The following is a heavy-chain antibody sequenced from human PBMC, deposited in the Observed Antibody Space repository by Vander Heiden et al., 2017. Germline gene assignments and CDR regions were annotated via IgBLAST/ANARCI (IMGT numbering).Heavy chain of an antibody. Sequence: EGQLLESGGGLVQPGASVRLSCATSGFPFSSYALRWVRQAPGKGLEWIAGISASGDGTNYADSVKGRFTISRDRSERTLSLEMNSLRADDTAVYYCTNPVGDSTGMDVWGQGTTVTVSS. CDR2: ISASGDGT. CDR3: TNPVGDSTGMDV. CDR1: GFPFSSYA. J-gene: IGHJ6*02. D-gene: IGHD2-21*01. V-gene: IGHV3-23*01.